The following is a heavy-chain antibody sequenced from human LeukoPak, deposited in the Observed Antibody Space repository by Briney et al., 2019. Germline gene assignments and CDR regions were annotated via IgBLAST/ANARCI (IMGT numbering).Heavy chain of an antibody. V-gene: IGHV3-48*01. CDR3: ARDRIAVAGIFDY. Sequence: GGSLRLSCAASGFTFSSYAMSWVRQAPGKGLEWVSYISSSSSTIYYADSVKGRFTISRDNAKSSLYLQMNSLRAEDTAVYYCARDRIAVAGIFDYWGQGTLVTVSS. D-gene: IGHD6-19*01. J-gene: IGHJ4*02. CDR1: GFTFSSYA. CDR2: ISSSSSTI.